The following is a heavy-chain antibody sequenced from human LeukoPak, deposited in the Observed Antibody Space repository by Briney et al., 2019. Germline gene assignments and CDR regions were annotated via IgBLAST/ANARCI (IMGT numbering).Heavy chain of an antibody. D-gene: IGHD6-13*01. CDR3: ARVRSPLIAATDP. CDR1: GGSISSGGYH. V-gene: IGHV4-31*03. Sequence: PSQTLSLTCTVSGGSISSGGYHWSWIRQHPGKGLEWIGYIYYSGSTYYNPSLKSRVTISVDTSKNQFSLKLSSVTAADTAVYYCARVRSPLIAATDPWGQGTLVTVSS. CDR2: IYYSGST. J-gene: IGHJ5*02.